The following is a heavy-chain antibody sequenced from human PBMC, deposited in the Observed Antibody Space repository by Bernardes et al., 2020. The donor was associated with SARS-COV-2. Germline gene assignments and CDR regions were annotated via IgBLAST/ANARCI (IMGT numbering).Heavy chain of an antibody. CDR3: ARMGELGDVPPSSF. CDR1: GGSISSGTHY. Sequence: SETLSLTCTVSGGSISSGTHYWSWIRQPAGKGLEWIGRIYSSGSTNYNPSLRSSVSISIDTSRNQFSLKLSYVTAADAAVYYCARMGELGDVPPSSFWGPGTLVTVSS. CDR2: IYSSGST. D-gene: IGHD3-16*01. J-gene: IGHJ4*02. V-gene: IGHV4-61*02.